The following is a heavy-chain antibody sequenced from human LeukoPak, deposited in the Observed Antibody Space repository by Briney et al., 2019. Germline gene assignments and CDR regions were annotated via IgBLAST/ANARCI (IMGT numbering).Heavy chain of an antibody. CDR2: ISDSGGNT. CDR1: GFTFSSYA. CDR3: AKDLSSGYSYGYINY. Sequence: GGSLRLSCAASGFTFSSYAMSWVRQAPGKGLEWVSGISDSGGNTYYADSVKGRFTISRDNSKSTLYLQMNSLRAEDAAVYYCAKDLSSGYSYGYINYWGQGTLVTVSS. V-gene: IGHV3-23*01. J-gene: IGHJ4*02. D-gene: IGHD5-18*01.